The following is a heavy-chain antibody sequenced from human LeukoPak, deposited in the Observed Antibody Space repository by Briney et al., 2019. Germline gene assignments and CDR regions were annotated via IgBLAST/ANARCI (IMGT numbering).Heavy chain of an antibody. J-gene: IGHJ3*02. CDR3: AREEGRYCSSTSCYIGAFNI. CDR2: IYTSGST. V-gene: IGHV4-4*07. D-gene: IGHD2-2*02. Sequence: SETLSLTCTVSGGSISSYYWSWIRQPAGKGLEWIGRIYTSGSTNYNPSLKNRVTMSVDTSKNQFSLKLSSVTAADTAVYYCAREEGRYCSSTSCYIGAFNIWGQGTMVTVSS. CDR1: GGSISSYY.